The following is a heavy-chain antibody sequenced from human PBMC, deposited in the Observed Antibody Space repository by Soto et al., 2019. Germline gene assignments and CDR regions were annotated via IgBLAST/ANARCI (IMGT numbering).Heavy chain of an antibody. CDR3: ARHFSVDYFDY. J-gene: IGHJ4*02. CDR1: GYTFTSYD. CDR2: MNPNIDNT. V-gene: IGHV1-8*01. Sequence: ASVKVSCKASGYTFTSYDINWVRQATGQGLEWMGWMNPNIDNTGYAQKFQGRVTMTRNTSINTAFMELSSLRSEDTAVYFCARHFSVDYFDYWGQGALVTVSS.